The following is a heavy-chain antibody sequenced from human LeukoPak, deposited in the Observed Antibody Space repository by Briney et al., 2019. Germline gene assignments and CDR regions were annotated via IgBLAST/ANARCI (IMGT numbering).Heavy chain of an antibody. CDR2: ISSSGSTI. J-gene: IGHJ4*02. CDR3: AKRSGDTGYFDY. D-gene: IGHD7-27*01. V-gene: IGHV3-48*03. Sequence: PGGSLRLSCAASGFTFSSYEMNWVRQAPGKGLEWVSYISSSGSTIYYADSVKGRFTISRDNAKNSLYLQMNSLRAEDTALYYCAKRSGDTGYFDYWGQGTLVTVSS. CDR1: GFTFSSYE.